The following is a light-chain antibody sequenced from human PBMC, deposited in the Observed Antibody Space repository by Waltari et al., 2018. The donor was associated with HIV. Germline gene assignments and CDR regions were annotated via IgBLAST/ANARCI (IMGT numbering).Light chain of an antibody. Sequence: NFMLTQPHSVSESPGTTVTISCTRSRCSIASNYVQWYQQRPGSSPTTVIYEDNQRPSGVPDRFSGSIDSSSNSASLTISGLKTEDEADYYCQSYDSSNPVVFGGGTKLTVL. CDR1: RCSIASNY. J-gene: IGLJ2*01. CDR2: EDN. V-gene: IGLV6-57*01. CDR3: QSYDSSNPVV.